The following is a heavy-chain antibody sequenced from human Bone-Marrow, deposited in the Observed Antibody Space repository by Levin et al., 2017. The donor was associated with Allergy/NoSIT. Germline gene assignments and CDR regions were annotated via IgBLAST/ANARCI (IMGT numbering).Heavy chain of an antibody. D-gene: IGHD3-10*01. J-gene: IGHJ3*02. CDR1: GYSFTNYW. V-gene: IGHV5-10-1*01. CDR3: ARQGNGWFGELSSPGTLDI. CDR2: IDPSDSYT. Sequence: ASVKVSCNVSGYSFTNYWISWVRQMPGKGLEWMGRIDPSDSYTTYSPSFQGHVTISVDKSISTAYLQWSSLKASDTAMYYCARQGNGWFGELSSPGTLDIWGQGTMVTVSS.